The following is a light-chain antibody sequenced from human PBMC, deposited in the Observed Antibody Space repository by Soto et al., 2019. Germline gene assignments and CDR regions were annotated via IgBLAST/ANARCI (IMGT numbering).Light chain of an antibody. Sequence: QSALTQPXSVSXSPGQSITXXCTGTSSDVGGYTYVSWYQQHPGNAPKLIISEVSNRPSGVSHRFSGSKSGNTASLTISGLQAADEADYYCSSYTSSSTLVFGGGTKLTVL. CDR2: EVS. J-gene: IGLJ3*02. CDR3: SSYTSSSTLV. CDR1: SSDVGGYTY. V-gene: IGLV2-14*01.